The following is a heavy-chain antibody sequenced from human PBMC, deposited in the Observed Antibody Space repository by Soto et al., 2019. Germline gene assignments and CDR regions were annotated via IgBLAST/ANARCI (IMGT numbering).Heavy chain of an antibody. CDR3: ARVEKGGRTRTLHDAFDI. V-gene: IGHV4-31*03. J-gene: IGHJ3*02. D-gene: IGHD3-16*01. CDR2: IYYSGST. CDR1: RGCVSSGGDY. Sequence: ALTCTVCRGCVSSGGDYWSWIRQHPGKGLEWIGYIYYSGSTYYNQSLKSRVTISVDTSKNQFSLKLSSVTAADTAVYYCARVEKGGRTRTLHDAFDIWGQGTTVTVSS.